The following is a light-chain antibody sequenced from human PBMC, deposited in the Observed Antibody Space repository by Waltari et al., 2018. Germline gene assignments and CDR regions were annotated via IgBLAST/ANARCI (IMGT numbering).Light chain of an antibody. CDR3: QQRHNWPRT. Sequence: EIVLTQFPAILSFSPGESATLSCRNHQSVGTYLAWYHQGPGQSPRLLIYDASYRATGVPARFSGSGSATDFTLTISSLQPEDFAVYYCQQRHNWPRTFGGGTRVEI. CDR2: DAS. V-gene: IGKV3-11*01. CDR1: QSVGTY. J-gene: IGKJ4*02.